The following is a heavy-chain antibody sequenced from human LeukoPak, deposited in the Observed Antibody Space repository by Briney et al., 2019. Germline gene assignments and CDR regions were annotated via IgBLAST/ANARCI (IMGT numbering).Heavy chain of an antibody. CDR1: GGSISSYY. J-gene: IGHJ4*02. V-gene: IGHV4-59*01. Sequence: SETLSLTCTVSGGSISSYYWSWIRQPPGKGLEWIGYIYYSGRTKYNPSLKSRVTISVDTSKNQFSLKLSSVTAADTAVYYCARGDDYGDYVDYWGQGTLVTVSS. CDR2: IYYSGRT. D-gene: IGHD4-17*01. CDR3: ARGDDYGDYVDY.